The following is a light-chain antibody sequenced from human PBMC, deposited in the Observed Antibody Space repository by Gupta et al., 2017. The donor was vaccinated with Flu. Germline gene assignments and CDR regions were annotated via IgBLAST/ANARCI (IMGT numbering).Light chain of an antibody. CDR3: QAGDSNTVL. CDR2: QDS. Sequence: SFELPPTPSVSVSPGPSASITCSGDKLGDKYAHWYQHKAAPSPVLVIYQDSMRPSAIPERFSASNSANTATLTICGTQAMDEANYYCQAGDSNTVLFGGGTKLTVL. J-gene: IGLJ3*02. V-gene: IGLV3-1*01. CDR1: KLGDKY.